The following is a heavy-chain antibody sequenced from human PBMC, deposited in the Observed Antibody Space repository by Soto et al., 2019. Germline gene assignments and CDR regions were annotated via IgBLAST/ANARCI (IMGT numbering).Heavy chain of an antibody. CDR2: INHSGST. V-gene: IGHV4-34*01. D-gene: IGHD3-3*01. J-gene: IGHJ6*03. Sequence: SETLSLTCAVYGGSFSGYYWSWIRQPTGKGLEWIGEINHSGSTNYNPSLKSRVTISVDTSKNQFSLKLSSVTAADTAVYFCAGGIFGVVIIPYYYYYMDVWGKGTTVTVSS. CDR1: GGSFSGYY. CDR3: AGGIFGVVIIPYYYYYMDV.